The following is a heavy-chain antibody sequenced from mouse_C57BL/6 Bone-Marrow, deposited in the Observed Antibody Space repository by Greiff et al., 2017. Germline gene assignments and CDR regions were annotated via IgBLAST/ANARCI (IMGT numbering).Heavy chain of an antibody. CDR3: ARSTYYYGSRHWYVDV. Sequence: VQLQQPGAELVMPGASVKLSCKASGYTFTSYWMHWVKQRPGQGLEWIGEIDPSDSYTNYNQKFKGKSTLTVDKSSSTAYMQLSSLTSEDSAVYYCARSTYYYGSRHWYVDVWGTGTTVTVSS. CDR2: IDPSDSYT. CDR1: GYTFTSYW. V-gene: IGHV1-69*01. J-gene: IGHJ1*03. D-gene: IGHD1-1*01.